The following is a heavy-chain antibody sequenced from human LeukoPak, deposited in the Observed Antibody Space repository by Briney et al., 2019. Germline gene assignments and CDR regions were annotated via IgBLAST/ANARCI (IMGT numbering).Heavy chain of an antibody. J-gene: IGHJ4*02. V-gene: IGHV3-30*02. CDR3: AKDMGTVTKFDY. Sequence: PGGSLRLSCAPSGFTFSHYGMHWVRQAPGKGLEWVAFIRSDGSNKYYADSVRGRFTISRDNSKNTLYLQMNSLRAEDTAVYYCAKDMGTVTKFDYWGQGTLVTVSS. CDR2: IRSDGSNK. CDR1: GFTFSHYG. D-gene: IGHD4-17*01.